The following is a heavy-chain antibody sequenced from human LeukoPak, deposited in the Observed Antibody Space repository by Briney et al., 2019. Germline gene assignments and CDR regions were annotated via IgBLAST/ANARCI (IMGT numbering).Heavy chain of an antibody. Sequence: GGSLRLSCAASEFTFSSYGMHWFRQAPGKGLEWVAFIRYDGRDKYYADSVKGRFTTSRDNSNNTLYVQMDSLRPEDTAVYYCAAYSSRWFSFDYWGQGTLVTVSS. J-gene: IGHJ4*02. CDR1: EFTFSSYG. D-gene: IGHD6-13*01. V-gene: IGHV3-30*02. CDR2: IRYDGRDK. CDR3: AAYSSRWFSFDY.